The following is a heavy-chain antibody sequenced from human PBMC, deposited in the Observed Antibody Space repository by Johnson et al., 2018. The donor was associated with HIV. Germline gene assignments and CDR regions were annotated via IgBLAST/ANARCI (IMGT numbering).Heavy chain of an antibody. Sequence: QVQLVESGGGLVQPGGSLRLSCADSGLTFSSYGMHWVRQAPGKGLEWVAVIWYDGSNKYYTDSVKGRFTISRDTSKNTLYLQMNSLRAEDTAVYYCAKGDPVEGDVDDAFDIWGQGTTVTVSS. J-gene: IGHJ3*02. CDR1: GLTFSSYG. V-gene: IGHV3-33*06. CDR2: IWYDGSNK. CDR3: AKGDPVEGDVDDAFDI. D-gene: IGHD2-21*01.